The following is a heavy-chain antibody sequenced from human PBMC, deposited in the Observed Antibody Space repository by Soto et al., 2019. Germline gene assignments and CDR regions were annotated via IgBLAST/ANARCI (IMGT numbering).Heavy chain of an antibody. D-gene: IGHD3-10*01. CDR3: ARGWTAFGELFSGFDP. J-gene: IGHJ5*02. CDR2: ISAYNGNT. Sequence: ASVKVSCKPSGYTFTGYGIAWVRQAPGQGLEWMGWISAYNGNTNYAQKFQGRVTMTTDTSTSTAYMELRSLRSDDTAVYFCARGWTAFGELFSGFDPWGQGTLVTVS. CDR1: GYTFTGYG. V-gene: IGHV1-18*01.